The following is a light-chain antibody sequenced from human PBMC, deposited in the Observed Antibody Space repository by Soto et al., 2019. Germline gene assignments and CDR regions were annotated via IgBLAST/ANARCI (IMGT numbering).Light chain of an antibody. Sequence: NFMLTQPHSVSESPGKTVTISCTGSSGSIASNYVQWYQQRPGSAPTTVIYEDNQRPSGVPDRFSGSIDSSSNSASLTISGLKTKDEADYYGQSYDSSKQVVFGGGTKLTV. CDR1: SGSIASNY. J-gene: IGLJ2*01. V-gene: IGLV6-57*02. CDR2: EDN. CDR3: QSYDSSKQVV.